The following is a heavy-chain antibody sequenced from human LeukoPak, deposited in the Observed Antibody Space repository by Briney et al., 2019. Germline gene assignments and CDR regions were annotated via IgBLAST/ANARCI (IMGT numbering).Heavy chain of an antibody. Sequence: GASVKVSCKASGYTFTDYYIHWVRRAPGQGLEWMRWVDPRSGITKCTRKFQGRVTMTRDTSINTVYVDLSGLTFDDTAVYYCATDNYGMLDYWGRGTLVTVSS. D-gene: IGHD3-9*01. J-gene: IGHJ4*02. CDR1: GYTFTDYY. CDR2: VDPRSGIT. CDR3: ATDNYGMLDY. V-gene: IGHV1-2*02.